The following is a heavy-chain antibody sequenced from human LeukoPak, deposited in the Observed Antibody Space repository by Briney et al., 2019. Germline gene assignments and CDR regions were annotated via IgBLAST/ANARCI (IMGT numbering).Heavy chain of an antibody. V-gene: IGHV3-74*01. J-gene: IGHJ6*02. CDR1: GFTFSSYS. CDR3: ARDSNYGMDV. Sequence: PGGSLRLSCAASGFTFSSYSMNWVRQPSGKGLVWVSRINRDGSGTSYVDSVKGRFTISRDNAKNTVYLQMNSLRAEDTAVYYCARDSNYGMDVWGQGTTVTVSS. CDR2: INRDGSGT.